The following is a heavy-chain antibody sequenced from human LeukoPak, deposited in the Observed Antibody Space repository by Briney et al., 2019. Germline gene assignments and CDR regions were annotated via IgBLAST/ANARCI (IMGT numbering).Heavy chain of an antibody. CDR1: GFTFSSYG. CDR3: ARDQGYQLFDP. V-gene: IGHV3-74*01. D-gene: IGHD2-2*01. CDR2: INGDGSST. J-gene: IGHJ5*02. Sequence: GGSLRLSCAASGFTFSSYGMHWVRQAPGKGMVWVSRINGDGSSTTYAASVKGRFTISRGNAKNTLYLQMNSLRAEDTAVYYCARDQGYQLFDPWGQGTLVTVSS.